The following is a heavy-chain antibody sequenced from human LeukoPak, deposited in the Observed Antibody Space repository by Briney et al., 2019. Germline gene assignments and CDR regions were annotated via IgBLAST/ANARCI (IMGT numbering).Heavy chain of an antibody. D-gene: IGHD1-26*01. V-gene: IGHV1-69*04. CDR3: ARDRVVGATTVYYYGMDV. CDR1: GGTFSSYA. Sequence: SVKVSCKASGGTFSSYAISWVRQAPGQGLEWMGRIIPILGIANYAQKFQGRVTITADKSTSTAYMELSSLRSEDTAVYYCARDRVVGATTVYYYGMDVWGQGTTVTVSS. CDR2: IIPILGIA. J-gene: IGHJ6*02.